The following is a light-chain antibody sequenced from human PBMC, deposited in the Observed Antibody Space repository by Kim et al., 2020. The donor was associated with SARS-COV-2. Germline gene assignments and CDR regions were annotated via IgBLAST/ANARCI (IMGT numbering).Light chain of an antibody. CDR3: SSHTTTSTWV. Sequence: QSVLTQPASVSGSPGQSITISCTGTSSDVGAYNYVSWYQHHPGKAPKLMIYDVSARPSGVSNRFSGSKSGNTASLTISGLQAEDESHYYCSSHTTTSTWVFGGGTQLTVL. V-gene: IGLV2-14*03. CDR1: SSDVGAYNY. CDR2: DVS. J-gene: IGLJ3*02.